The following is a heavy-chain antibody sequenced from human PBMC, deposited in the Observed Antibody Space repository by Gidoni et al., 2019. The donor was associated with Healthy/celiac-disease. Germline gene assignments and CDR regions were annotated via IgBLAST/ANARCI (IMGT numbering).Heavy chain of an antibody. D-gene: IGHD3-16*01. Sequence: QVQLQESGPGLVKPSPTLSLTCTVSGVSISSGGYYLRWIRQHPGKGLEWIGYIYYSGSTYYKPSLKSRVTISVDTSKNQFSLKLSSVTAEDTAVYYGARDGGLHGMDVWGQGTTVTVS. J-gene: IGHJ6*02. CDR2: IYYSGST. CDR3: ARDGGLHGMDV. CDR1: GVSISSGGYY. V-gene: IGHV4-31*03.